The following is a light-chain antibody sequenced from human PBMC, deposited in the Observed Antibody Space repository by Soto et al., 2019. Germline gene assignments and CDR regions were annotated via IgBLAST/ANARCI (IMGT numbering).Light chain of an antibody. V-gene: IGKV1-5*03. J-gene: IGKJ1*01. CDR2: KAS. CDR3: QQYNSYPWT. Sequence: DIRMTQSPSTLSASVGDRVTITCRASQSISSWLAWYQKKPGKAPKLLIYKASSLESGVPSRLRGSGYGTELTITISSMQTDDFETYYCQQYNSYPWTFGHGTKVDIK. CDR1: QSISSW.